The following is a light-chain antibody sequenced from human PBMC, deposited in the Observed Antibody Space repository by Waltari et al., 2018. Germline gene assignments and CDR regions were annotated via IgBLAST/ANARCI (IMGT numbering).Light chain of an antibody. CDR2: DVS. CDR3: SSYSDSSTLVV. CDR1: SSDIGTYNY. J-gene: IGLJ3*02. V-gene: IGLV2-14*03. Sequence: QSALTQPASVSGSPGQSITMSCTGTSSDIGTYNYVSWYQQHPGKAPKLIIYDVSNRPSGVSKLFSGSKSGITASLTISGLRAEDEADYYCSSYSDSSTLVVFGGGTKLTVL.